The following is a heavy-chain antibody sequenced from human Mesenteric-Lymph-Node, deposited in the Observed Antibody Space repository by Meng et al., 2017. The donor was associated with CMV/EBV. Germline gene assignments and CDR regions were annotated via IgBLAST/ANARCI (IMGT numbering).Heavy chain of an antibody. V-gene: IGHV1-2*02. CDR2: INPNSGGT. CDR3: AGEWELLSRYWFDP. Sequence: KASGSTVTGYYMHWVRQAPGQGLEWMGWINPNSGGTNYAQKFQGRVTMTRDTSISTAYMELSRLRSDDTAVYYCAGEWELLSRYWFDPWGQGTLVTVSS. J-gene: IGHJ5*02. D-gene: IGHD1-26*01. CDR1: GSTVTGYY.